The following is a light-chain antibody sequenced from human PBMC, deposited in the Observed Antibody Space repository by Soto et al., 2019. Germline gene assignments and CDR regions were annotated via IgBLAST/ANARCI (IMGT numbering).Light chain of an antibody. Sequence: QSALTQPASVSGSPGQSITISCTGTSSDVGGYNYVSWYQHHPGKAPKLMIHDVSNRPSGVSNRFSGSKSGNTASLTISGLQAEDEADYYCSSYTSSSTLVFGTGTKLTVL. J-gene: IGLJ1*01. CDR1: SSDVGGYNY. CDR3: SSYTSSSTLV. V-gene: IGLV2-14*03. CDR2: DVS.